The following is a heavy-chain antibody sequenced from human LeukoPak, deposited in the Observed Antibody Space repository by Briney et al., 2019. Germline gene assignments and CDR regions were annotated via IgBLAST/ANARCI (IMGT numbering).Heavy chain of an antibody. CDR3: AKGGSNRLYYFDY. J-gene: IGHJ4*02. CDR1: GDSVSSNSAA. D-gene: IGHD1-14*01. V-gene: IGHV6-1*01. Sequence: SQTLSLTCAISGDSVSSNSAAWNWIRQSPSRGLEWLGRTYYRSKWYNDYAVSVESRITISPDTSKNQFSLQPNSVTPEDTAVYYCAKGGSNRLYYFDYWGQGTLVTVSS. CDR2: TYYRSKWYN.